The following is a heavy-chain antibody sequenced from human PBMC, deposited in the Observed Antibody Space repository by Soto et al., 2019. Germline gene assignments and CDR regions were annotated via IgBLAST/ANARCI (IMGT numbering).Heavy chain of an antibody. CDR3: ARRDQIAYYYGMDV. Sequence: HPGGSLRLSCAASGFTVSSNYMSWVRQAPGKGLEWVSVIYSGGSTGYADSVKGRFTISRDNAKNTLYLQMNSLSAEDTAVYYCARRDQIAYYYGMDVWGQGTTVTVSS. CDR2: IYSGGST. D-gene: IGHD2-21*01. J-gene: IGHJ6*02. V-gene: IGHV3-66*01. CDR1: GFTVSSNY.